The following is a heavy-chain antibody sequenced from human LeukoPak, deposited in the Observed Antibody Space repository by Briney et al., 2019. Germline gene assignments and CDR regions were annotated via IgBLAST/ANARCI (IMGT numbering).Heavy chain of an antibody. CDR1: GFTFSSYE. CDR3: ARVRYQTADY. V-gene: IGHV3-48*03. D-gene: IGHD3-16*02. Sequence: PGGSLRLSCAASGFTFSSYEMDWVREAPGKGLEWVSYISSSGTTIHYADSVKGRFTISRDNAKNSVYLQMNSLRVEDTAVYYCARVRYQTADYWRQGTLVTVSS. CDR2: ISSSGTTI. J-gene: IGHJ4*02.